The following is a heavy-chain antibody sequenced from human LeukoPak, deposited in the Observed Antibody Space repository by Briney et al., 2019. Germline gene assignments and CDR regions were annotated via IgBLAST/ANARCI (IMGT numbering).Heavy chain of an antibody. D-gene: IGHD2-15*01. CDR2: ISGSGGST. CDR1: GFTFSSYG. Sequence: PGGSLRLSCAASGFTFSSYGMSWVRQAPGKGLEWVSAISGSGGSTYYADSVKGRFTISRDNAKNSLYLQMNSLRAEDTAVYYCARSGYCSGGSCYYAFDIWGQGTMVTVSS. CDR3: ARSGYCSGGSCYYAFDI. V-gene: IGHV3-23*01. J-gene: IGHJ3*02.